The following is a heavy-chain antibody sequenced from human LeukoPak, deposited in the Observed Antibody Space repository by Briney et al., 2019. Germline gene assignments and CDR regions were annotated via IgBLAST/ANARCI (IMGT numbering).Heavy chain of an antibody. J-gene: IGHJ2*01. CDR2: IYYSGST. CDR1: GGSINTTSYY. D-gene: IGHD5-24*01. V-gene: IGHV4-39*01. Sequence: SDTLSLTCTVSGGSINTTSYYWGWIRQPPGKGLEWIGSIYYSGSTSYNPSLNSRVTISVDTSKKQFSLKLSSVTAADTAVYYCARHVRWLQLSLYFDIWGRGTLVTVSS. CDR3: ARHVRWLQLSLYFDI.